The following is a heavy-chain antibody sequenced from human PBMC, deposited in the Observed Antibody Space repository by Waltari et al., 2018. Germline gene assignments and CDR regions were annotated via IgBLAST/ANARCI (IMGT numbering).Heavy chain of an antibody. CDR1: GGSISRGSYY. Sequence: QVQLQESGPGLVKPSQTLSLTCTVSGGSISRGSYYWSCIRPPAGPGLEWIGYIYTSGSTNYNPSLKSRVTISVDTAKNQFSLKLSSVTAADTAVYYCARDSPTMVVTGHYYYGMDVWGQGTTVTVSS. CDR3: ARDSPTMVVTGHYYYGMDV. CDR2: IYTSGST. J-gene: IGHJ6*02. D-gene: IGHD2-15*01. V-gene: IGHV4-61*09.